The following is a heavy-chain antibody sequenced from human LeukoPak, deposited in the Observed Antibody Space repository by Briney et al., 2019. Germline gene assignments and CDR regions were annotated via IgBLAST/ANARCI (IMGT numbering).Heavy chain of an antibody. J-gene: IGHJ6*02. CDR2: INHSGST. CDR1: GGSISSYY. Sequence: ASETLSLTCTVSGGSISSYYWSWIRQPAGKGLEWIGEINHSGSTNYNPSLKSRVTISVDTSKNQFSLKLSSVTAADTAVYYCARAGGAPTLTGYYIGYYYYGMDVWGQGTTVTVSS. V-gene: IGHV4-34*01. D-gene: IGHD3-9*01. CDR3: ARAGGAPTLTGYYIGYYYYGMDV.